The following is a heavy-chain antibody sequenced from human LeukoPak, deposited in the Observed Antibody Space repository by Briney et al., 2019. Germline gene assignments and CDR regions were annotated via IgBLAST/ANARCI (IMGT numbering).Heavy chain of an antibody. CDR1: GFTFSSYS. J-gene: IGHJ6*02. V-gene: IGHV3-21*01. CDR2: ISGSSSYI. D-gene: IGHD5-18*01. CDR3: ASGYSYGNYYYYGMDV. Sequence: GGSLRLSCAASGFTFSSYSMNWVRQAPGKGLEWVSSISGSSSYIYYADSVKGRFTIFRDNAQNSLYLQMNSLRAEDTAVYYCASGYSYGNYYYYGMDVWGQGTTVTVSS.